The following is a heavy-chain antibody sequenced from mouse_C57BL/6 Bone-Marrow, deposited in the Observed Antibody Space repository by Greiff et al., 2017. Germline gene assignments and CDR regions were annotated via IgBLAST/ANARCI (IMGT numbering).Heavy chain of an antibody. CDR3: TFITTVPGDY. CDR1: GFNIKDDY. J-gene: IGHJ2*01. D-gene: IGHD1-1*01. CDR2: IDPENGDT. V-gene: IGHV14-4*01. Sequence: EVQLQQSGAELVRPGALVKLSCTASGFNIKDDYMHWVKQRPEQGLEWIGWIDPENGDTEYASKFQGKATITADTSSNTAYLQLSSLTSEDTAVYYCTFITTVPGDYWGQGTTLTVSS.